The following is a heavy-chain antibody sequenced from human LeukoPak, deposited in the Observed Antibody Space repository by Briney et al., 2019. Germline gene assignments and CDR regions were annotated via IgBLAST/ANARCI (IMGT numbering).Heavy chain of an antibody. J-gene: IGHJ4*02. CDR2: IDPNSGGT. D-gene: IGHD3-16*01. Sequence: ASVKVSCKASGYTFTGYYMHWVRQAPGQGLEWMGWIDPNSGGTNYAQKFQGRVTMTRDTSISTAYMELSRLRSDDTAVYYCARLGEFVYGIDYWGQGTLVTVSS. V-gene: IGHV1-2*02. CDR3: ARLGEFVYGIDY. CDR1: GYTFTGYY.